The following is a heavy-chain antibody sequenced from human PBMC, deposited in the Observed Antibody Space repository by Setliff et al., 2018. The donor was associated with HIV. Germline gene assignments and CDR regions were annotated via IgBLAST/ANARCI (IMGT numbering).Heavy chain of an antibody. Sequence: GSLRLSCAASGLTFSSHWMHWVRQAPGKGLEWVSSISSSGDTRYYADSVKGRFTISRDNAKNSLYLQMNSLGAEDTAVYYCAKSYFDRSGYLGSWGQGTLVTVSS. D-gene: IGHD3-22*01. V-gene: IGHV3-48*01. CDR3: AKSYFDRSGYLGS. CDR1: GLTFSSHW. J-gene: IGHJ5*02. CDR2: ISSSGDTR.